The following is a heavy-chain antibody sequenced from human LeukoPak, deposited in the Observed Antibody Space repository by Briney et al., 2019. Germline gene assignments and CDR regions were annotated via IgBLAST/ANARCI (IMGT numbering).Heavy chain of an antibody. Sequence: GGSLRLSCAASGFTVSSNYMTWVRQAPGKGLEWVSVIYKNAITYYADTVKGRFTISRDNSKNTLYLQMNSLRAEDTAVYYCAVQRTLWQQVLDHWGQGVLVTVSS. CDR2: IYKNAIT. V-gene: IGHV3-53*01. CDR1: GFTVSSNY. J-gene: IGHJ4*02. CDR3: AVQRTLWQQVLDH. D-gene: IGHD6-13*01.